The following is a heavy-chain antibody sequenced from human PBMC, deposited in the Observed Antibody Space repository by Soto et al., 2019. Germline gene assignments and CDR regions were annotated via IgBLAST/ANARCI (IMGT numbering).Heavy chain of an antibody. Sequence: QIQLVQSGGEVKKPGASVKVSCKASGYTFTEHGISWVRQAPGHGLEWVGWISAFTDYTDYAQKFRGRVPLTTDKSTSTAYMDLRRPPPDDTSDYYCAKHRHRLTQQTVDVYWGQGTLVTVSS. D-gene: IGHD6-13*01. CDR3: AKHRHRLTQQTVDVY. J-gene: IGHJ4*02. CDR1: GYTFTEHG. V-gene: IGHV1-18*04. CDR2: ISAFTDYT.